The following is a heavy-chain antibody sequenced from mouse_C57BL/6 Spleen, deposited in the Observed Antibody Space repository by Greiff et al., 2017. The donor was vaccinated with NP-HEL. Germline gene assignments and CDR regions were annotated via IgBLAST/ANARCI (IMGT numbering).Heavy chain of an antibody. Sequence: EVKLVESGPVLVKPGASVKMSCKASGYTFTDYYMNWVKQSHGKSLEWIGVINPYNGGTSYNQKFKGKATLTVDKSSSTAYMELNSLTSEDSAVYYCARTNYDGYYWYFDVWGTGTTVTVSS. J-gene: IGHJ1*03. D-gene: IGHD2-3*01. CDR2: INPYNGGT. CDR1: GYTFTDYY. V-gene: IGHV1-19*01. CDR3: ARTNYDGYYWYFDV.